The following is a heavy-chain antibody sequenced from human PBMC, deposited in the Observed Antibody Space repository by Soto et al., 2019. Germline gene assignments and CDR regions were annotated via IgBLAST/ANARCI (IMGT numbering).Heavy chain of an antibody. J-gene: IGHJ3*02. CDR1: GFPFSDYS. CDR3: AGDSQYAFNI. V-gene: IGHV3-48*02. Sequence: PGGPLRLSCVASGFPFSDYSMNWVRQAPGKGLDWISYISHTGNSRYYADSVQGRFTISRDNAKNSLYLQLNSLTDEDTAVYFCAGDSQYAFNIWGQGTMVTVSS. CDR2: ISHTGNSR.